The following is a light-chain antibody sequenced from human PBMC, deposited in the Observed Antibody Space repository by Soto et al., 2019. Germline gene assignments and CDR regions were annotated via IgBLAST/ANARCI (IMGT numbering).Light chain of an antibody. Sequence: QSALTQPASVSGSPGQSITISCSGSNTDVGSFYTVSWYQQHPGQGPQLLISEGDKRPSGVSDRFSCARSGKTASLTISGLQVEDEGDYYCCSYAPDSGFSVVFGGGTKVTVL. CDR1: NTDVGSFYT. CDR2: EGD. V-gene: IGLV2-23*01. J-gene: IGLJ2*01. CDR3: CSYAPDSGFSVV.